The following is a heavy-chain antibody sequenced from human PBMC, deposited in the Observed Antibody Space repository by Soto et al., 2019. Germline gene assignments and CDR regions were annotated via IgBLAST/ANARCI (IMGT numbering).Heavy chain of an antibody. CDR3: TKGGIPRRYNIPKVDFDY. CDR1: GFIFSNYA. J-gene: IGHJ4*02. V-gene: IGHV3-23*01. Sequence: GGSLRLSCAASGFIFSNYAMSWVRQAPGRGLEWVSAISGSGATTYYPDSVKGRFTISRDNSKNTLYLQMNNLRADDTAVYYCTKGGIPRRYNIPKVDFDYWGQGSLVTVYS. CDR2: ISGSGATT. D-gene: IGHD1-1*01.